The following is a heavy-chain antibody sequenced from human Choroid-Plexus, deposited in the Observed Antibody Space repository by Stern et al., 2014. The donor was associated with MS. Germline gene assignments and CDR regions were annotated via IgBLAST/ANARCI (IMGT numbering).Heavy chain of an antibody. CDR1: GFTLGSCA. D-gene: IGHD2/OR15-2a*01. Sequence: DQLVESGGGVVQPGRPLRLSCVASGFTLGSCAMHWVRQAPGKGLEWVAGVSYDGSNKYYADSVKGRFTISRDNSQNTIYMQMSSLRPEDTAVYYCAKDRQYLTYFFDHWGQGSLVTVSS. CDR3: AKDRQYLTYFFDH. V-gene: IGHV3-30*18. J-gene: IGHJ5*02. CDR2: VSYDGSNK.